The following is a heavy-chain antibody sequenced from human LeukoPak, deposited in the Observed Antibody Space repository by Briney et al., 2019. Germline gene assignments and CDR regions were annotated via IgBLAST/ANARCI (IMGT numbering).Heavy chain of an antibody. V-gene: IGHV4-39*07. Sequence: SETLSLTCTVSGGSISSSSYYWGWIRQPPGKGLEWIGSIYYSGSTYYNPSLKSRVTISIDTSKNQFSLKLSSVTAADTAVYYCARGHDYGDYYFDYWGQGTLVTVSS. D-gene: IGHD4-17*01. CDR1: GGSISSSSYY. J-gene: IGHJ4*02. CDR3: ARGHDYGDYYFDY. CDR2: IYYSGST.